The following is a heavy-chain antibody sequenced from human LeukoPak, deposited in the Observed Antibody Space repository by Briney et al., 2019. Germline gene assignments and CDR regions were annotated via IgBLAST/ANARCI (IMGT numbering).Heavy chain of an antibody. CDR1: GGTFSSYA. J-gene: IGHJ4*02. V-gene: IGHV1-69*13. CDR3: ATTIAAAGTLDY. CDR2: IIPIFGTA. Sequence: AASVKVSCKASGGTFSSYAISWVRQAPGQGLEWMGGIIPIFGTANYAQKFQGRVTITADESTSTAYMELSSLRSEDTAVHYCATTIAAAGTLDYWGQGTLVTVSS. D-gene: IGHD6-13*01.